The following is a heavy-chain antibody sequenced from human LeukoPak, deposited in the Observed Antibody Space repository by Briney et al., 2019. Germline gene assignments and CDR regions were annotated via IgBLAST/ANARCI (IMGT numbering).Heavy chain of an antibody. CDR2: ISGSGGNT. CDR3: AKSGYYYYYYMDV. D-gene: IGHD3-10*01. Sequence: PGGTLRLSCAASGFTFSSYGMRWVRQAPGKGLEWVSAISGSGGNTYYADSVKGRLTISRDNSKNTLYLQMNSLRAEDTAVYYCAKSGYYYYYYMDVWGKGTTVTVSS. CDR1: GFTFSSYG. V-gene: IGHV3-23*01. J-gene: IGHJ6*03.